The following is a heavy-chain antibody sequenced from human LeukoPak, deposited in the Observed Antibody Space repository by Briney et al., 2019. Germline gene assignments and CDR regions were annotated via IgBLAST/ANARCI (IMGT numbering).Heavy chain of an antibody. Sequence: GGSLRLSCAASGFTFSSYWMSWVRQAPGKGLEWVANIKQDGSEKYYVDSVKGRFTISRDNSKNTLYLQMNSLRAEDTAVYYCARGKSGSPLYFDYWGQGTLVTVSS. CDR2: IKQDGSEK. CDR3: ARGKSGSPLYFDY. V-gene: IGHV3-7*01. D-gene: IGHD1-26*01. J-gene: IGHJ4*02. CDR1: GFTFSSYW.